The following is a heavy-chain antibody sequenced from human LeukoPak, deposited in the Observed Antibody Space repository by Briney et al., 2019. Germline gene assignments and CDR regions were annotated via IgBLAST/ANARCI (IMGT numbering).Heavy chain of an antibody. J-gene: IGHJ4*02. CDR3: ARDASGYGGNSGPFDY. CDR1: GFTVSGNY. Sequence: GGSLRLSCAASGFTVSGNYMSWVRQAPGKGLDWVSVLYSGGSTYYADSVKGRFTISRDNSKNTVYLQMNSLRAEDTAVYYCARDASGYGGNSGPFDYWGQGTLVTVSS. CDR2: LYSGGST. D-gene: IGHD4-23*01. V-gene: IGHV3-66*01.